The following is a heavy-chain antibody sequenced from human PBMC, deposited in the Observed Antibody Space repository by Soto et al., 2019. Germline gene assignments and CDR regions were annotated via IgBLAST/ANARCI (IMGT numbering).Heavy chain of an antibody. CDR2: ISGSGGST. J-gene: IGHJ4*02. V-gene: IGHV3-23*01. Sequence: EVQLLESGGGLVQPGGSLRLSCAASGFTVSSYAMSWVRQAPGKGLEWVSAISGSGGSTYYADSVKGRFTISRDYSKNTLYLKMNSLRAEDTAVYYCAVGETNYDYWGQGTLVTVSS. CDR1: GFTVSSYA. D-gene: IGHD1-26*01. CDR3: AVGETNYDY.